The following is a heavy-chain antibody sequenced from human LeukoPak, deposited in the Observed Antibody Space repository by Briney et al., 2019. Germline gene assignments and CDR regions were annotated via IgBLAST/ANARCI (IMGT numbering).Heavy chain of an antibody. J-gene: IGHJ4*02. CDR1: GFTFSSYA. Sequence: QPGGSLRLSCAASGFTFSSYAMGWVRQAPGKRLECVSAISGNGASTYYADSVKGRFTISRDNSKNTLYLQVDSLRAEDTAVYYCARDDGYSYGFDYWGQGTLVTVSS. V-gene: IGHV3-23*01. D-gene: IGHD5-18*01. CDR3: ARDDGYSYGFDY. CDR2: ISGNGAST.